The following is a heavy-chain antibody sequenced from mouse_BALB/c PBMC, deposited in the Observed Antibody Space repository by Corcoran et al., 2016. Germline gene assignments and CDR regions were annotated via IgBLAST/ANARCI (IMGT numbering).Heavy chain of an antibody. CDR3: AREPYAMDY. Sequence: QIQLVQSGPELKKPGETVKISCKASGYTFTNYGMNWVQQAPGKGLKWMGWINTYTGEPTYADDFKGRFAFSLETSASTAYLQINNRKNEDTATYFCAREPYAMDYWGQGTSVTVSS. CDR2: INTYTGEP. V-gene: IGHV9-3-1*01. CDR1: GYTFTNYG. J-gene: IGHJ4*01.